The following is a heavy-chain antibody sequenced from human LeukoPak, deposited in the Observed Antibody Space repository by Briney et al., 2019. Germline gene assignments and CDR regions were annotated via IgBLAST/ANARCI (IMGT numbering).Heavy chain of an antibody. CDR2: IYYSGST. V-gene: IGHV4-59*01. J-gene: IGHJ5*02. CDR3: ARWIALAGIAVAGGWFDP. Sequence: TSETLSLTCTVSGGSISSDHWNWIRQPPGKGLEWIGYIYYSGSTNYNPSLKSRVTISVDTSKNQFSLKLSSVTAADTAVYYCARWIALAGIAVAGGWFDPWGQGTLVTVSS. D-gene: IGHD6-19*01. CDR1: GGSISSDH.